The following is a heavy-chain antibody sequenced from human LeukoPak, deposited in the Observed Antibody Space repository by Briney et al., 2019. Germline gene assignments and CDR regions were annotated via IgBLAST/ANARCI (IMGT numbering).Heavy chain of an antibody. J-gene: IGHJ4*02. CDR2: INQGGSEK. CDR1: GFTFSTFW. CDR3: ARGGTFVSDY. D-gene: IGHD1-1*01. V-gene: IGHV3-7*01. Sequence: GGSLRLSCAASGFTFSTFWMSWVRQAPGKGLEWVASINQGGSEKYYVDSMKGRFTVSRDNAKNSLYLQMDSLRAEDTAVYYCARGGTFVSDYCGQGTLVTVSS.